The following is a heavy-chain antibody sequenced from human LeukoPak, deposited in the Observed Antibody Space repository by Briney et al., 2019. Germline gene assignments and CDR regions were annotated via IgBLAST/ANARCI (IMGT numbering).Heavy chain of an antibody. CDR3: AGGHDYDILTGAGLAPY. Sequence: SVKVSCKASGGTFSSYAISWVRQAPGQGLEWMGGLIPIFGTANYAQKFQGRVTITADESTSTAYMELSSLRSEDTAVYYCAGGHDYDILTGAGLAPYWGQGTLVNLSS. D-gene: IGHD3-9*01. V-gene: IGHV1-69*13. CDR1: GGTFSSYA. CDR2: LIPIFGTA. J-gene: IGHJ4*02.